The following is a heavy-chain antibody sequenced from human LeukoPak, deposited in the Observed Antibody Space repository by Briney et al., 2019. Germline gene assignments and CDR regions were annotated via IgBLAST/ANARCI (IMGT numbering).Heavy chain of an antibody. V-gene: IGHV4-59*01. CDR3: ARGGDGYNPLFDY. Sequence: PETLSLTSTDSGGSLSSYNWSSVRQPPEKRVEWVGYIYYSGSTNYNPSLKSRVTISVDTSKNQFSLKLSSVTAADTAVYYCARGGDGYNPLFDYWGQGTLVTVSS. CDR1: GGSLSSYN. CDR2: IYYSGST. D-gene: IGHD5-24*01. J-gene: IGHJ4*02.